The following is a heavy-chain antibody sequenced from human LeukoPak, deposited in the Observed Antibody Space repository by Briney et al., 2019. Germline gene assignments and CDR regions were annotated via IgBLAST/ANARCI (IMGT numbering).Heavy chain of an antibody. CDR3: ARAWGSYPPNAFDI. D-gene: IGHD3-16*02. CDR1: GGALTSGVYY. V-gene: IGHV4-31*03. CDR2: IIYSRTT. J-gene: IGHJ3*02. Sequence: SETLSLTCSVSGGALTSGVYYWSWIRQHPGKGLEWIGYIIYSRTTYYNPSLKSRVTISVDTSENQFSLKLSSVTAADTAVYFCARAWGSYPPNAFDIWGQGTMVTVS.